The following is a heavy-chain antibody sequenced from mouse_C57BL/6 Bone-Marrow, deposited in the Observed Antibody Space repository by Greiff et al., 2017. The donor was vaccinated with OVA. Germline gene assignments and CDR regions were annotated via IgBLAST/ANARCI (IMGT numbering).Heavy chain of an antibody. CDR3: ARGYYSNSSWFAY. V-gene: IGHV8-8*01. D-gene: IGHD2-5*01. CDR2: IWWDDDK. Sequence: QVQLKESGPGILQPSQTLSLTCSFSGFSLSTFGMGVGWIRHPSGKGLEWLVHIWWDDDKYYNPALKSRLTISKDTSKNQVFLKIANVDTADTATYYCARGYYSNSSWFAYWGQGTLVTVSA. CDR1: GFSLSTFGMG. J-gene: IGHJ3*01.